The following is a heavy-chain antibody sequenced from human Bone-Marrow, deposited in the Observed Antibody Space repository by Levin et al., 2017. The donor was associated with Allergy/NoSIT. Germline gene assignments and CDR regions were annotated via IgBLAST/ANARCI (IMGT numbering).Heavy chain of an antibody. CDR3: AGGSGWYCNT. CDR1: GFSLSNFW. CDR2: IKQDGTNI. D-gene: IGHD6-13*01. J-gene: IGHJ5*02. V-gene: IGHV3-7*01. Sequence: AASVKVSCVATGFSLSNFWMAWFRQPPGKGLEWVANIKQDGTNIVYVDSVKGRFTISRDNAQNSLYLQMNNLRAEDTAVYYCAGGSGWYCNTWGQGTLVTVSS.